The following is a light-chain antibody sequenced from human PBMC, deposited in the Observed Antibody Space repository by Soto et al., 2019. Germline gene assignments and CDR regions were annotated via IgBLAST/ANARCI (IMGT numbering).Light chain of an antibody. CDR1: QSISNW. J-gene: IGKJ4*01. CDR3: QQYYTYPLT. V-gene: IGKV1-5*03. CDR2: KAS. Sequence: DIQLTQSPSTLSASVGDRVTITCRASQSISNWLAWYQRKPGNAPNLLIYKASSLQSGVPSRFSGSGSGTEFTLTISDLQPDDFATYYCQQYYTYPLTFGGGTKVEIK.